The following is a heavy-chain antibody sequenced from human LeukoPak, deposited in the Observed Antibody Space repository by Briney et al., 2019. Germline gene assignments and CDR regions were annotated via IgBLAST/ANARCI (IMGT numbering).Heavy chain of an antibody. CDR3: AGYDLPFASYYYYMDV. J-gene: IGHJ6*03. D-gene: IGHD3-16*01. CDR2: IIPIFGTA. Sequence: GASVKVSCKASGGTFSSYAISWVRQAPGQGLEWMGGIIPIFGTANYAQKFQGGVTITADKSTSTAYMELSSLRPEDTAVYYCAGYDLPFASYYYYMDVWGKGTTVTVSS. CDR1: GGTFSSYA. V-gene: IGHV1-69*06.